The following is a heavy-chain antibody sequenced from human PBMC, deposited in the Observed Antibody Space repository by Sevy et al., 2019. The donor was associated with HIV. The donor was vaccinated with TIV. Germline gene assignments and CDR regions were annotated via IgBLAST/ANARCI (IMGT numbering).Heavy chain of an antibody. CDR1: GFTFNRYS. CDR3: ALERLSSDVAEYFQN. CDR2: ISFDATNK. D-gene: IGHD1-1*01. J-gene: IGHJ1*01. Sequence: GGSLRLSCAASGFTFNRYSMHWVSQAPGKGLEWVATISFDATNKHYADSVKGRFTISRDNFQNSLFLQMDSLRPEDTAVYYCALERLSSDVAEYFQNWGQGTLVTVSS. V-gene: IGHV3-30-3*01.